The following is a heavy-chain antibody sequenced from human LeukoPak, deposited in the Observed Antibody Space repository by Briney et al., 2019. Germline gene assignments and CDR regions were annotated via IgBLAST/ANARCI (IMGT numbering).Heavy chain of an antibody. D-gene: IGHD2-2*01. CDR1: GYTFTGYY. CDR2: INPNSGDT. J-gene: IGHJ4*02. Sequence: ASVKVSCKASGYTFTGYYMHWVRQAPGQGLEWMGWINPNSGDTNYAQKFQGRVTMTRDTSISTAYMELSRLRSDDTAVYYCARAVDCSSTSCYLFDCWGQGTLVTVSS. V-gene: IGHV1-2*02. CDR3: ARAVDCSSTSCYLFDC.